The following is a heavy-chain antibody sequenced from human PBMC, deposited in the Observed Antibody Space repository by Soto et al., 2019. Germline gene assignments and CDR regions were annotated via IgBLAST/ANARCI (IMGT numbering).Heavy chain of an antibody. CDR2: IKQDGSET. V-gene: IGHV3-7*05. D-gene: IGHD6-13*01. CDR3: AKDFGTWSVDY. J-gene: IGHJ4*02. CDR1: GFTFTNYW. Sequence: GGSLRLSCAASGFTFTNYWMSWVRQAPGKGLEWVANIKQDGSETYYADSVKGRFTISRDNSKNALYLQMNSLRAEDTAVYYCAKDFGTWSVDYWGQGTLVTVSS.